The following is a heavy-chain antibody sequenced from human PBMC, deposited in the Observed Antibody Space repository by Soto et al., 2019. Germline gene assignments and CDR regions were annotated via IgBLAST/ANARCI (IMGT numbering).Heavy chain of an antibody. Sequence: SETLSLTCTVSGVSVNNDYWTWIRQSAGKGLECIGYISYSGTINYNPSFRSRVSMSLDTSKNQFYLRLSSVAAADTAFYYCARAYGYYFDYWGQGTLVTVS. CDR3: ARAYGYYFDY. D-gene: IGHD4-17*01. CDR2: ISYSGTI. J-gene: IGHJ4*02. V-gene: IGHV4-59*02. CDR1: GVSVNNDY.